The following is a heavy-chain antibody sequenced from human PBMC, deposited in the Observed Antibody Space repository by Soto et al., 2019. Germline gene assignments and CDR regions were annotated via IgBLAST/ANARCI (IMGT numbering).Heavy chain of an antibody. J-gene: IGHJ6*02. Sequence: QVQLVESGGGVVQPGRSLILSCAASGFTFSSYAMHWVRQAPGKGLEWVAVISYDGSNKYYADSVKGRFTISRDNSKNTLYLQMNSLRAEDTAVYYCARVGYSGYDSDYYYGMDVWGQGTTVTVSS. CDR1: GFTFSSYA. CDR2: ISYDGSNK. D-gene: IGHD5-12*01. CDR3: ARVGYSGYDSDYYYGMDV. V-gene: IGHV3-30-3*01.